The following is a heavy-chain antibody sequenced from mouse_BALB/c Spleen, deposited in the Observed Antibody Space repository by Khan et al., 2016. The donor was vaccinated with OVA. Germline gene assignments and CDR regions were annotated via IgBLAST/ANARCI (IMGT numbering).Heavy chain of an antibody. J-gene: IGHJ4*01. D-gene: IGHD2-14*01. CDR2: INTHSGVP. V-gene: IGHV9-4*02. Sequence: QIQLVQSGPELKKPGETVRISCKASGYTFTTAGIQWVQKMPGKGLKWIGWINTHSGVPKYAEDFKGRFAFSLEISVSTAYLQITNLKSEETATYSCAKGGAAYYRNDGDAMEYWGQGTSVTVSS. CDR1: GYTFTTAG. CDR3: AKGGAAYYRNDGDAMEY.